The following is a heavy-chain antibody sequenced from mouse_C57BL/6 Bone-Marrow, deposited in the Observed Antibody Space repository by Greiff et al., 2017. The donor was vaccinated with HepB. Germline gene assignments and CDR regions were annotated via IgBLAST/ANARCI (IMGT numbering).Heavy chain of an antibody. CDR3: ARPYGNYPYWYFDV. J-gene: IGHJ1*03. CDR1: GIDFSRYW. V-gene: IGHV4-1*01. Sequence: AASGIDFSRYWMSWVRRAPGKGLEWIGEINPDSSTINYAPSLKDKFIISRDNAKNTLYLQMSKVRSEDTALYYCARPYGNYPYWYFDVWGTGTTVTVSS. CDR2: INPDSSTI. D-gene: IGHD2-1*01.